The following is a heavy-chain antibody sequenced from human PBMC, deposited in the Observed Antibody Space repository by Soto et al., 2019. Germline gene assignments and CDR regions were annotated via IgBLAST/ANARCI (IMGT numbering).Heavy chain of an antibody. V-gene: IGHV3-23*01. D-gene: IGHD3-22*01. CDR3: AISYGLWLLMVYFAY. J-gene: IGHJ4*02. CDR1: GFTFSSYA. CDR2: ISGSGGST. Sequence: GGSRRLSCAASGFTFSSYAMSWVRQAPGKGLEWVSAISGSGGSTYYADSVKGRFTISRDNSKNTLYLQMNSLRAEDTAVYYCAISYGLWLLMVYFAYWGQGTLVPVSS.